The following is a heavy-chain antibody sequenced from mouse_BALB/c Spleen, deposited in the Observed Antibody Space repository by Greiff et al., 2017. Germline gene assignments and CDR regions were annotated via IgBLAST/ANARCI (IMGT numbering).Heavy chain of an antibody. CDR3: ARDGYYYGSSYPAY. J-gene: IGHJ3*01. D-gene: IGHD1-1*01. V-gene: IGHV2-9*02. Sequence: QVQLKESGPGLVAPSQSLSITCTVSGFSLNSYGVHWVRQPPGKGLEWLGVIWAGGSTNYNSALMSRLSISKDNSKSQVFLKMNSLQTDDTAMYYCARDGYYYGSSYPAYWGQGTLVTVSA. CDR1: GFSLNSYG. CDR2: IWAGGST.